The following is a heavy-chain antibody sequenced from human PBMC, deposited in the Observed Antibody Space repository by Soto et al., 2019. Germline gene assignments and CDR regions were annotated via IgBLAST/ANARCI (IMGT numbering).Heavy chain of an antibody. J-gene: IGHJ4*02. V-gene: IGHV1-69*04. Sequence: ASVKVSCKASGGTFSSYAISWVRQAPGQGLEWMGRIIPILGIANYAQKFQGRVTITADKSTSTAYMELSSLRSEDTAVYYCARGRSIQDSSGYYWGQGTLVTVSS. CDR2: IIPILGIA. CDR3: ARGRSIQDSSGYY. CDR1: GGTFSSYA. D-gene: IGHD3-22*01.